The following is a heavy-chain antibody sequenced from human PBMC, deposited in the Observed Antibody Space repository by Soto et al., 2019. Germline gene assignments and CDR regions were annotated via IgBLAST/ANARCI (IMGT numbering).Heavy chain of an antibody. J-gene: IGHJ4*02. Sequence: GGSLRLSCAASGFTFSSYAISWIRLSPGKGLEWVSVISGGGDSTYYTPSVKGRFTISRDDFKNTLYLQMNSLRAEDTAVYYCAKSLPGITMVRGVIIAPKFDYWGQGTLVTVSS. V-gene: IGHV3-23*01. CDR1: GFTFSSYA. CDR3: AKSLPGITMVRGVIIAPKFDY. D-gene: IGHD3-10*01. CDR2: ISGGGDST.